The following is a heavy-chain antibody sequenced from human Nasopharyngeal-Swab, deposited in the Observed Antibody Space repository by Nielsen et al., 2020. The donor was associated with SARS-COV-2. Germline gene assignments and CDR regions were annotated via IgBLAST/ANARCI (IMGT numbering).Heavy chain of an antibody. CDR2: ISSSSSTI. Sequence: GESLKISCAASGFTFRSYSMNWVRQAPGKGLEWVSYISSSSSTIYYADSVKGRFTISRDNAKNSLYLQMNSLRAEDTAVYYCARDRIMIVVGTLDYWGQGTLVTVSS. V-gene: IGHV3-48*04. J-gene: IGHJ4*02. CDR1: GFTFRSYS. CDR3: ARDRIMIVVGTLDY. D-gene: IGHD3-22*01.